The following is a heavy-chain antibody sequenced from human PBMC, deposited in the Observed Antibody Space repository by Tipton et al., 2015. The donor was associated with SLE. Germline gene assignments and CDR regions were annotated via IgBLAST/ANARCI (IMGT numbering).Heavy chain of an antibody. V-gene: IGHV4-59*08. CDR1: GASINSNF. D-gene: IGHD3-10*01. J-gene: IGHJ6*03. CDR3: ARGGAGITMVRGATYYYYYMDV. CDR2: IYSGGST. Sequence: TLSLTCTVSGASINSNFWSWIRQSPGKGREWIGYIYSGGSTKYNPYFESRVTMSIDTSKNLFSLKLSSVTAADTAVYYCARGGAGITMVRGATYYYYYMDVWGKGTTVSVSS.